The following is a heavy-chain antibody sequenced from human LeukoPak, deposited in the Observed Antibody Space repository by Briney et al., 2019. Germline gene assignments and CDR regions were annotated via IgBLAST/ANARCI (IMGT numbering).Heavy chain of an antibody. V-gene: IGHV4-59*01. CDR2: IYYSGST. J-gene: IGHJ6*03. CDR1: GGSISSYY. Sequence: SETLSLTCNVSGGSISSYYWSWIRQLPGKGLEWIGYIYYSGSTNYNPSLKSRVTISVDTSKNQFSLKLSSVTAADTAVYYCARMIGWGARRYYYYYIDVWGKGTTVTISS. D-gene: IGHD1-26*01. CDR3: ARMIGWGARRYYYYYIDV.